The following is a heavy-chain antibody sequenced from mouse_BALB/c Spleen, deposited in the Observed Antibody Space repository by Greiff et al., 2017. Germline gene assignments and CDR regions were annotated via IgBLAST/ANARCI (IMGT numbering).Heavy chain of an antibody. CDR3: APYYCNYDWFAY. V-gene: IGHV14-3*02. CDR2: IDPANGNT. D-gene: IGHD2-1*01. Sequence: VQLQQSGAELVKPGASVKLSCTASGFNIKDTYMHWVKQRPEQGLEWIGRIDPANGNTKYDPKFQGKATITADTSSNTAYLQLSSLTSEDTAVYYSAPYYCNYDWFAYWGQGTLVTVSA. CDR1: GFNIKDTY. J-gene: IGHJ3*01.